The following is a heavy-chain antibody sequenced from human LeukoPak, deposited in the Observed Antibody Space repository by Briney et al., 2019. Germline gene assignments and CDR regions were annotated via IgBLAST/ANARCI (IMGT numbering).Heavy chain of an antibody. CDR1: GFTFSGHW. Sequence: PGGSLRLSCTASGFTFSGHWIHWVRQAPGRGLVWVSRISEDGTDSMYAESVKGRFTISRDNAKNTVYLQMNSLRAEDTAVYYCVRDETLWTLDWWGQGTLVSVSS. D-gene: IGHD1-1*01. CDR2: ISEDGTDS. V-gene: IGHV3-74*03. J-gene: IGHJ4*02. CDR3: VRDETLWTLDW.